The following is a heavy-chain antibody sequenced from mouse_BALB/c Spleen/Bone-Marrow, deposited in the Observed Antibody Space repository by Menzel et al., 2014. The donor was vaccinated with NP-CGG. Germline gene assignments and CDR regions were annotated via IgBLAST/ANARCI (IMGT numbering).Heavy chain of an antibody. CDR3: ARSYYGSSYYFDY. CDR1: GFTFSSFG. J-gene: IGHJ2*01. D-gene: IGHD1-1*01. Sequence: EVHLVESGGGLGQPGGSRKLPCAASGFTFSSFGMHWVRQAPEKGLEWVAYISSGSTTSYYADTVKGRFTISRDNPKNTLFLQMTSLRSEDTAMYYCARSYYGSSYYFDYWGQGTTLTVSS. V-gene: IGHV5-17*02. CDR2: ISSGSTTS.